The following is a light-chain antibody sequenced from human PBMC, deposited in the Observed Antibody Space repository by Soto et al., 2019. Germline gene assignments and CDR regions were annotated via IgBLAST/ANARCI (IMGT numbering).Light chain of an antibody. CDR2: GVS. Sequence: QSVLTQPASVSGSPGQSITISCSGTRSDIGSYNYVAWYQQFPGKTPKILIYGVSNRPSGVSTRFSGSKSGNTASLTISGVQPEDEDDYYCISYTGSTTTEVFGSGTKLTVL. V-gene: IGLV2-14*01. CDR1: RSDIGSYNY. J-gene: IGLJ1*01. CDR3: ISYTGSTTTEV.